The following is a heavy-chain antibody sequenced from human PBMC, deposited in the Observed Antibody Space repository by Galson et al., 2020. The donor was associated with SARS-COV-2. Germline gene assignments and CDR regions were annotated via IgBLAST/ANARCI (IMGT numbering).Heavy chain of an antibody. D-gene: IGHD3-22*01. CDR2: INTNGRT. J-gene: IGHJ4*02. CDR3: ARENDSSGYDRSDY. CDR1: GGSIISNIYY. V-gene: IGHV4-61*02. Sequence: SETLSLTCSVSGGSIISNIYYWSWIRQPTGKGLEWVGCINTNGRTSYNPSLKGRVTISVDTSNNQFSLKLTSVTAADTAVYYCARENDSSGYDRSDYWGQGTLVSVSS.